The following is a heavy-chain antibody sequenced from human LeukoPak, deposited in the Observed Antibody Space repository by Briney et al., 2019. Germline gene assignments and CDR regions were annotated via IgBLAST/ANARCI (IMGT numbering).Heavy chain of an antibody. CDR3: SRGPIQQWRFYGMDV. V-gene: IGHV3-49*04. CDR1: GFTFGDHA. Sequence: PGGSLRLSCTASGFTFGDHAMSWVRQAPGKGLEWVGFIRSKAYGGTTEHAASVKGRFTISRDDSKSIAYLQMNSLKTEDTAVYYCSRGPIQQWRFYGMDVWGQGTTVIVSS. D-gene: IGHD5-18*01. CDR2: IRSKAYGGTT. J-gene: IGHJ6*02.